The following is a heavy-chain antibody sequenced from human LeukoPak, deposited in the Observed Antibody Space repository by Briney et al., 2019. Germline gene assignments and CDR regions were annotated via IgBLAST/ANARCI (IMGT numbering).Heavy chain of an antibody. D-gene: IGHD1-26*01. CDR3: ARRLGGSSEGYEF. V-gene: IGHV1-2*02. CDR2: INPNNGGT. Sequence: ASVKVSCKASVYTFTDLTEYYIHWVRQAPGQGLEWMGWINPNNGGTKYAQKFQGRVTMTRDMSMNTAYMELSSLTSDDTAVYYCARRLGGSSEGYEFWGQGPLVTVSS. J-gene: IGHJ4*02. CDR1: VYTFTDLTEYY.